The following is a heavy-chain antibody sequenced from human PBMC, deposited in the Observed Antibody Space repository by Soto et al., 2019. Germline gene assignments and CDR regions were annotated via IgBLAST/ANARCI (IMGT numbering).Heavy chain of an antibody. V-gene: IGHV1-8*01. Sequence: ASVKVSCKASGYTFTSYDINWVRQATGQGLEWMGWMNPDSGNTGYAQRFQGRVIMTGNTSISTAYMELSSLISEETAVYYCARMRRYSTYYFDYWGQGTLVTVSS. CDR1: GYTFTSYD. CDR3: ARMRRYSTYYFDY. CDR2: MNPDSGNT. D-gene: IGHD3-9*01. J-gene: IGHJ4*02.